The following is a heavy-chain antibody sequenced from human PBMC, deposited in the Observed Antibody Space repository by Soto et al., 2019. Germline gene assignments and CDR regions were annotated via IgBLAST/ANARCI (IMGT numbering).Heavy chain of an antibody. J-gene: IGHJ5*02. CDR2: IYPGDSDT. CDR1: GYIFTSNW. CDR3: AKHPPFSGSSDWLDP. D-gene: IGHD6-6*01. Sequence: PGESLKISCKASGYIFTSNWIAWVRQMPGQGLEWVGIIYPGDSDTRYSPSFQGHVTISADKSTNTAYLQWSSLKASDTAIYYCAKHPPFSGSSDWLDPWGQGTLVTVSS. V-gene: IGHV5-51*01.